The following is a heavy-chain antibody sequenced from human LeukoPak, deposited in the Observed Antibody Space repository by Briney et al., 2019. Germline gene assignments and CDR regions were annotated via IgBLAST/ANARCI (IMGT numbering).Heavy chain of an antibody. Sequence: GGSLRLSCAASGFTVSSNYMNWVRQAPGKGLEWVSYISSSSSTIYYADSVKGRFTISRDNAKNSLYLQMNSLRAEDTAVYYCARDLDGSSDYWGQGTLVTVSS. D-gene: IGHD5-24*01. CDR3: ARDLDGSSDY. CDR2: ISSSSSTI. CDR1: GFTVSSNY. V-gene: IGHV3-48*01. J-gene: IGHJ4*02.